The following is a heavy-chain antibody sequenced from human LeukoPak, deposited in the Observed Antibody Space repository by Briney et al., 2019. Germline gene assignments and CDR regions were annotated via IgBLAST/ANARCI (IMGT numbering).Heavy chain of an antibody. Sequence: GGSLRLSCAASGFTFSSYSMNWVRQAPGKGLEWVSSISSSSSYIYYADSVKGRFTISRDNSKNTLHLQMNGLRLDDTAVYYCARGSIAAVGSSKGYMDVWGKGTTVTVSS. CDR1: GFTFSSYS. V-gene: IGHV3-21*01. J-gene: IGHJ6*03. D-gene: IGHD6-13*01. CDR2: ISSSSSYI. CDR3: ARGSIAAVGSSKGYMDV.